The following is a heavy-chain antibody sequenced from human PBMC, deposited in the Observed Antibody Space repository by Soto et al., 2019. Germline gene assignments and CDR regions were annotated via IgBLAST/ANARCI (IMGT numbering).Heavy chain of an antibody. CDR3: ARDLAHCSSTSCYRMDV. V-gene: IGHV4-30-4*01. Sequence: TVSGGSISSGDYYWSWIRQPPGKGLEWIGYIYYSGSTYYNPSLKSRVTISVDTSKNQFSLKLSSVTAADTAVYYCARDLAHCSSTSCYRMDVWGQGTTVTVSS. D-gene: IGHD2-2*01. J-gene: IGHJ6*02. CDR1: GGSISSGDYY. CDR2: IYYSGST.